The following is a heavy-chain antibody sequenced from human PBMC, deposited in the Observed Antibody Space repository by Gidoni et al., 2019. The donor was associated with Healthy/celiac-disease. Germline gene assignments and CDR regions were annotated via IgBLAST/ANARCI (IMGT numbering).Heavy chain of an antibody. D-gene: IGHD3-3*01. J-gene: IGHJ3*02. Sequence: QVQLQQWGAGLLKPSETLSLTCAVYGGSFSGYYWSWIRQPPGKGLEWIGEINHSGSTNYNPSLKSRVTISVDTSKNQFSLKLSSVTAADTAVYYCARSYTIFGAVLPRGAFDIWGQGTMVTVSS. CDR2: INHSGST. CDR3: ARSYTIFGAVLPRGAFDI. CDR1: GGSFSGYY. V-gene: IGHV4-34*01.